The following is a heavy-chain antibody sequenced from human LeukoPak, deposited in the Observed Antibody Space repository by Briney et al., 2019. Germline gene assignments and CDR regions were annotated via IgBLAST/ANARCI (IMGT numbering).Heavy chain of an antibody. CDR1: GGSFSGYY. CDR2: INHSGST. V-gene: IGHV4-34*01. J-gene: IGHJ4*02. D-gene: IGHD2-15*01. CDR3: ARLGPRRYCSGGSCYSGFDY. Sequence: PPETLSLTCAVYGGSFSGYYWSRIRQPPGKGLEWIGEINHSGSTNYNPSLKSRVTISVDTSKNQFSLKLSSVTAADTAVYYCARLGPRRYCSGGSCYSGFDYWGQGTLVTVSS.